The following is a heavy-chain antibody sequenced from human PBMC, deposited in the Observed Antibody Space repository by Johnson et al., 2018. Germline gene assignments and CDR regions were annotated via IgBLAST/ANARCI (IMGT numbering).Heavy chain of an antibody. J-gene: IGHJ3*02. D-gene: IGHD6-19*01. CDR3: AKGTVAADDDAFDI. CDR2: ISYDGSNK. Sequence: QVQLVQSGGGVVQPGRSLRLSCAASGFTFSSYDMHWVRRAPGKGLEWVAVISYDGSNKYYADSVKGRFTISRDNSKTQLYLQINSLRAEDTAVDYCAKGTVAADDDAFDIWGQGTMVTVSS. CDR1: GFTFSSYD. V-gene: IGHV3-30*18.